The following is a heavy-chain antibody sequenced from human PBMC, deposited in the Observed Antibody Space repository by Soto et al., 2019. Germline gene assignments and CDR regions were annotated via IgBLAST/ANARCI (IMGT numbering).Heavy chain of an antibody. CDR2: IYPGDSDT. Sequence: LGESLKISCKGSGYSFTSYWIGWVRQMPGKGLEWMGIIYPGDSDTRYSPSFQGQVTISADKSISTAYLQWSSLKASDTAMYYCARQRGYCSGGSCYSEGPYYYYGMDVWGQGTTVTVSS. CDR1: GYSFTSYW. CDR3: ARQRGYCSGGSCYSEGPYYYYGMDV. V-gene: IGHV5-51*01. J-gene: IGHJ6*02. D-gene: IGHD2-15*01.